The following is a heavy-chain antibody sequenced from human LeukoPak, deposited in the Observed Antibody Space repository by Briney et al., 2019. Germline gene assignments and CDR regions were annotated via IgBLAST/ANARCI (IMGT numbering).Heavy chain of an antibody. CDR1: GFSLSNHW. Sequence: TGGSLGLSCEASGFSLSNHWMPWVRQAPGKGLVWVAHIDPDGSVANYGDSVKGRFTISRDNAKNTLYLQMDSLRAEDTAVYYCARELGRGGSAFDVWGQGTMVTVSS. V-gene: IGHV3-74*01. D-gene: IGHD3-16*01. CDR2: IDPDGSVA. CDR3: ARELGRGGSAFDV. J-gene: IGHJ3*01.